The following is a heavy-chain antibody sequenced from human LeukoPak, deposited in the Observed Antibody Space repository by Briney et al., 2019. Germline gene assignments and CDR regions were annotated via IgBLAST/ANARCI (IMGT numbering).Heavy chain of an antibody. J-gene: IGHJ4*02. CDR1: GFTFSTYG. CDR2: VSFDSNNL. CDR3: AKEVRESAWFYFDY. Sequence: PGGSLRLSCAASGFTFSTYGMHWVRQAPGKGLEWVAVVSFDSNNLYYADSVKGRFTVSRDNSKNTLYLQMNSLRAEDTAVYYCAKEVRESAWFYFDYWGQGTLVTVSS. V-gene: IGHV3-33*05. D-gene: IGHD3-10*01.